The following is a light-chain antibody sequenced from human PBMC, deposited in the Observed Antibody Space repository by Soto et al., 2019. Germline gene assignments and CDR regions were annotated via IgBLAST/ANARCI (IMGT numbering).Light chain of an antibody. CDR1: ISDFGGYNY. Sequence: QSVLTQLASVSGSPGQSISISCTGTISDFGGYNYVSWYQQHPGKTPKLLIYEVTNRPSGVSSRFSASKSGNTASLTISGLQAEDEADYYCTSYTDTSVYVFGTGTKLTVL. J-gene: IGLJ1*01. CDR3: TSYTDTSVYV. CDR2: EVT. V-gene: IGLV2-14*01.